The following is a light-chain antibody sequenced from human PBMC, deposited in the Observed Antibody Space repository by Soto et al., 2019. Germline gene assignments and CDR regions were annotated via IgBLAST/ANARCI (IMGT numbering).Light chain of an antibody. CDR2: AAS. J-gene: IGKJ2*01. CDR1: QSISSY. Sequence: DIQMTQSPSSLSASVGDRVTITCRASQSISSYLNWYQQKPGKAPKLLIYAASSLQSGVPSRFSRSGSGTAFTLTISSLQPEDFATYYCQQSYSTLYTFGQGTKLEIK. V-gene: IGKV1-39*01. CDR3: QQSYSTLYT.